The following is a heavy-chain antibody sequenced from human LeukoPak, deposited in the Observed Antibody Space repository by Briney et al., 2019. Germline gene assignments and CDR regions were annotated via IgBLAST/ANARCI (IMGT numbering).Heavy chain of an antibody. CDR2: INPNSGGT. Sequence: GASVKVSCKASGYTFTSYGISWVRQAPGQGLEWMGWINPNSGGTNYAQKFQGRVTMTRDTSISTAYMELSRLRSDDTAVYYCARGGSGWYLGWYDYWGQGTLVTVSS. V-gene: IGHV1-2*02. CDR3: ARGGSGWYLGWYDY. J-gene: IGHJ4*02. CDR1: GYTFTSYG. D-gene: IGHD6-19*01.